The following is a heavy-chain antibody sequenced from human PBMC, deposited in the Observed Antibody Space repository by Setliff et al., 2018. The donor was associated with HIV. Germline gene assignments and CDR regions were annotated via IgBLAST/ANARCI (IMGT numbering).Heavy chain of an antibody. Sequence: PGGSLRLSCAASGFTFSSYSMNWVRQAPGKGLEWVSSISSSSSYIYYADPVKGRFTISRDNAKNSLYLQMNSLRAEDTAVYYCAVHYYDSSGYDYWGQGTLVTVSS. CDR2: ISSSSSYI. D-gene: IGHD3-22*01. CDR1: GFTFSSYS. CDR3: AVHYYDSSGYDY. J-gene: IGHJ4*02. V-gene: IGHV3-21*01.